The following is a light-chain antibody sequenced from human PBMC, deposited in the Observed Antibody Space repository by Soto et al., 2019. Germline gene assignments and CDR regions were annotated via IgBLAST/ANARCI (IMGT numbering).Light chain of an antibody. CDR1: QSVSSN. CDR2: GAS. J-gene: IGKJ1*01. V-gene: IGKV3-15*01. Sequence: EIVMTQSPATLSVSPGERATLSCRASQSVSSNLAWYQQKPGQAPRLLIYGASTRATGIPARFSGSGSGTEFTLTISSLQSEDFAVDYCQQYNNWPAWTFSKGTKVEIK. CDR3: QQYNNWPAWT.